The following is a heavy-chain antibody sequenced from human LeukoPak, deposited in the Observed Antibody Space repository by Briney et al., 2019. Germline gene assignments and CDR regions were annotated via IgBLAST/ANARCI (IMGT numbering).Heavy chain of an antibody. V-gene: IGHV3-74*01. CDR2: INGDGSTL. D-gene: IGHD6-6*01. CDR1: GFIFSRYW. J-gene: IGHJ4*02. CDR3: AKDTYSSSPYYFDY. Sequence: PGGSLRLSCAASGFIFSRYWMHWVRQAPGKGLVWVSRINGDGSTLSYADSVKGRFTISRDNSKNTLFLQMNSLRAEDTAVYYCAKDTYSSSPYYFDYWGQGTLVTVSS.